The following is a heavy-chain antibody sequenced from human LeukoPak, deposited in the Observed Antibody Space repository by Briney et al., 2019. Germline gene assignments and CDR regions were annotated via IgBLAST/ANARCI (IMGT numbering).Heavy chain of an antibody. J-gene: IGHJ4*02. V-gene: IGHV3-30*18. D-gene: IGHD3-22*01. Sequence: PGRSLRLSCAASGFTSSSYGMHWVRQAPGKGLEWVAAISYDGSNKYYADSVKGRFTISRDNSKNTLYLQMNSLRAEDTAVYYCANIAYYDSSGYYSGGDYWGQGTLVTVSS. CDR3: ANIAYYDSSGYYSGGDY. CDR1: GFTSSSYG. CDR2: ISYDGSNK.